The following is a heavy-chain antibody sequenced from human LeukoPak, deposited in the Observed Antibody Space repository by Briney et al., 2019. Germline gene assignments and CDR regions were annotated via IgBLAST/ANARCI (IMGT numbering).Heavy chain of an antibody. CDR3: ARDRSGSYPYYFDY. D-gene: IGHD1-26*01. CDR2: ISSRSVYI. Sequence: PGGSLRLSCAASGFTFSDYSMNWVRQAPGKGLEWVSSISSRSVYIYYADSVRGRFTISRDNAKSSLYLQMHSLRAEDTALYYCARDRSGSYPYYFDYWGQGGLVTVSS. J-gene: IGHJ4*02. CDR1: GFTFSDYS. V-gene: IGHV3-21*01.